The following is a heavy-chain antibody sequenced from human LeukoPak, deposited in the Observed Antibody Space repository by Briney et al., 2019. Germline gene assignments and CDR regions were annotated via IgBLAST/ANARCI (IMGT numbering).Heavy chain of an antibody. D-gene: IGHD3-22*01. CDR1: GGSFSGYY. CDR3: SYYDSSGLDDH. Sequence: SETLSLTCAVYGGSFSGYYWSWIRQPPGKGLEWIGEINHSGSTNYNPSLKSRVTISVDTSKNQFSLKLSSVTAADTAVYYCSYYDSSGLDDHWGQGTLVTVSS. CDR2: INHSGST. J-gene: IGHJ5*02. V-gene: IGHV4-34*01.